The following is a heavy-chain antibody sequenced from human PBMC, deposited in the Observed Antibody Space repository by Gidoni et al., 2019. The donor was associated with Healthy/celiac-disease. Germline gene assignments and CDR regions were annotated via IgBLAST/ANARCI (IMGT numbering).Heavy chain of an antibody. CDR1: GFTFSSYA. D-gene: IGHD5-12*01. J-gene: IGHJ5*02. Sequence: EVQLLESGGGLVQPGGSLRLSCATSGFTFSSYAMSWVRQAPGKGLEWVSAISGSGGSTYYADSVKGRFTISRDNSKNTLYLQMNSLRAEDTAVYYCAKVVVATTVVDPWGQGTLVTVSS. CDR3: AKVVVATTVVDP. CDR2: ISGSGGST. V-gene: IGHV3-23*01.